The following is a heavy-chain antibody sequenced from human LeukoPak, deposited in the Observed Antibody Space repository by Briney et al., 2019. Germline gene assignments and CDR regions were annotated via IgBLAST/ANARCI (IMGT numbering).Heavy chain of an antibody. CDR3: ARDLKLSHQAWEH. D-gene: IGHD1-26*01. Sequence: SVKVSCKASGGTFSSYIISWVRQAPGQGLEWMGRFIPTLDIANYAQKFQGRVTITADESTSTAYMELSSLRSEDTAVYYCARDLKLSHQAWEHWGQGTLVTVSS. CDR1: GGTFSSYI. CDR2: FIPTLDIA. V-gene: IGHV1-69*04. J-gene: IGHJ1*01.